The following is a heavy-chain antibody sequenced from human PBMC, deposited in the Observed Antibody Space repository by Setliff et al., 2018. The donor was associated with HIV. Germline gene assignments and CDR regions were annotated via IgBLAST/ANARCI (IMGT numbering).Heavy chain of an antibody. CDR3: ARGQKMYLMITMLGGYYYYHMDV. CDR2: IVLMSNTA. V-gene: IGHV1-69*06. D-gene: IGHD3-10*02. J-gene: IGHJ6*02. CDR1: GDTFTSYV. Sequence: ASVKVSCKASGDTFTSYVISWVRQAPGQGLEWMGGIVLMSNTADYAPKFQGRVTITADKSTSTAYMELSSLRSEDTAVYYCARGQKMYLMITMLGGYYYYHMDVWGQGTTVTVPS.